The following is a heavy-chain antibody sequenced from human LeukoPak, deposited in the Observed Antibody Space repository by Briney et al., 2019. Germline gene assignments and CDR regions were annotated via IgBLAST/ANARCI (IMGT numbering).Heavy chain of an antibody. CDR2: INHSGST. Sequence: KPSETLSPTCAVYGGSFSGYYWSWIRQPPGKGLEWIGEINHSGSTNYNPSLKSRVTISVDTSKNQFSLKLSSVTAADTAVYYCARVPKWWLGDYYYYMDVWGKGTTVTVSS. J-gene: IGHJ6*03. D-gene: IGHD2-15*01. V-gene: IGHV4-34*01. CDR1: GGSFSGYY. CDR3: ARVPKWWLGDYYYYMDV.